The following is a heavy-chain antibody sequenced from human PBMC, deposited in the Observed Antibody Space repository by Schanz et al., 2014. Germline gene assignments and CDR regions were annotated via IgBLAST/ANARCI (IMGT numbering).Heavy chain of an antibody. J-gene: IGHJ4*02. Sequence: QVQLVESGGGLVKPGGSLRLSCAASGFTFSDYYMSWIRQAPGKGLEWVSSISSGGRNISYADSLKGRFTISRDNAKNSLYLQVNNLSAEDTAVYYCARDLISSGWYGWGQGTLVTVSS. V-gene: IGHV3-11*04. CDR2: ISSGGRNI. D-gene: IGHD6-19*01. CDR3: ARDLISSGWYG. CDR1: GFTFSDYY.